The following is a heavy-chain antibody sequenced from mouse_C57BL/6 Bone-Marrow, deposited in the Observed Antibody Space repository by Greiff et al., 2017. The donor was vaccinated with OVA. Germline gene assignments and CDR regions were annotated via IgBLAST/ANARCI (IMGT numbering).Heavy chain of an antibody. CDR3: ARPLYGYDRSWFAY. J-gene: IGHJ3*01. CDR2: IYPRDGST. CDR1: GYTFTSYD. V-gene: IGHV1-85*01. D-gene: IGHD2-2*01. Sequence: QVHVKQSGPELVKPGASVKLSCKASGYTFTSYDINWVKQRPGQGLEWIGWIYPRDGSTKYKEKFKGKATLTVDTSSSTAYMELHSLTSEDAAVYFCARPLYGYDRSWFAYWGQGTLVTVSA.